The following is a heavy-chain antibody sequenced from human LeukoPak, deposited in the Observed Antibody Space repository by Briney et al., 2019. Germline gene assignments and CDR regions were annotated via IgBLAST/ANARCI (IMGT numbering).Heavy chain of an antibody. V-gene: IGHV3-23*01. CDR1: GFPFSTYA. Sequence: GGSLRLSCAASGFPFSTYAMSWVRQAPGKGLEWVSSIRGSDGSTYYADSVKGRFAISRDNSKNTLYLLMNSLRAEDTAVYYCAKDVYGDYGGLDYWGQGTLVTVSS. D-gene: IGHD4-17*01. J-gene: IGHJ4*02. CDR3: AKDVYGDYGGLDY. CDR2: IRGSDGST.